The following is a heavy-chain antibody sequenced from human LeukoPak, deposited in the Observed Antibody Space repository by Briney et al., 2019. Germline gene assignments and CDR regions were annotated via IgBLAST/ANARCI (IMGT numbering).Heavy chain of an antibody. CDR3: ARLFSGYSP. CDR2: IYYSGST. CDR1: GGSISSSSYY. J-gene: IGHJ5*02. V-gene: IGHV4-39*01. D-gene: IGHD3-22*01. Sequence: KPSETLSHTCTVSGGSISSSSYYWGWIRQPPGKGLEWIGSIYYSGSTYYNPSLKSRVTISVDTSKNQFSLKLSSVTAADTAVYYCARLFSGYSPWGQGTLVTVSS.